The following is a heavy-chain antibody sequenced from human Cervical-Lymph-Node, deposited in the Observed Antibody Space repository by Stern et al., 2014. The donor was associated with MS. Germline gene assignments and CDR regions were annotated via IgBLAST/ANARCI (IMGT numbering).Heavy chain of an antibody. D-gene: IGHD6-6*01. J-gene: IGHJ4*02. CDR1: GFSFTNYW. Sequence: EVQLVESGAEVKKAGESLKILCKAAGFSFTNYWIAWVRQKPGNGLEWMGVIYPGDSYTRYNPSFQGQVTISADKSLNTAYLQWSSLKASDAAIYYCARRSSSLERDSFDYWGQGTLLAVSS. CDR2: IYPGDSYT. CDR3: ARRSSSLERDSFDY. V-gene: IGHV5-51*03.